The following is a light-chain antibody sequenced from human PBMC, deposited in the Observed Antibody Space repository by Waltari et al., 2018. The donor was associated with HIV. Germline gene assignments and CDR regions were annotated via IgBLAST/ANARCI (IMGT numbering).Light chain of an antibody. V-gene: IGKV3-11*01. CDR1: QSVNYY. J-gene: IGKJ1*01. CDR2: EAS. Sequence: EIVLTQSPATLSLPPGERATLSCRASQSVNYYLVWYQQKPGQAPRLLIDEASKRATGIPARFSGSGSGTDFTLTISSLEPEDFAVYYCQHRYTWPRTFGQGTNVEIK. CDR3: QHRYTWPRT.